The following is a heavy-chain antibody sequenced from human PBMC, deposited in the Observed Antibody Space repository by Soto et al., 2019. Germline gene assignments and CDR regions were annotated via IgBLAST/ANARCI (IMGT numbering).Heavy chain of an antibody. J-gene: IGHJ4*02. CDR3: ARDQSERISGWYFDY. Sequence: PWGSLRLSCAASGFTFSSYSMNWVRQAPGKGLEWVSSISSSRSYIYYADSVKGRFTISRDNAKNSLYLQMNTLRAEDTAVYYCARDQSERISGWYFDYWGQGTLVTVSS. CDR1: GFTFSSYS. CDR2: ISSSRSYI. D-gene: IGHD6-19*01. V-gene: IGHV3-21*01.